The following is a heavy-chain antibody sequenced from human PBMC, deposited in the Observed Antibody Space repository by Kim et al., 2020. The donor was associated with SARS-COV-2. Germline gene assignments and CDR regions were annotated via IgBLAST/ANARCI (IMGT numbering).Heavy chain of an antibody. CDR1: GFIFSNYA. D-gene: IGHD6-13*01. Sequence: GGSLRLSCAASGFIFSNYAMFWVRQAPGKGLEWVAVISYDGTNKDYADSVKGRFTISRDNSGNTLYLQTNSLRAEDTGVYYCARRPTTSSWSYYFEHWGQETLVTLSS. CDR3: ARRPTTSSWSYYFEH. V-gene: IGHV3-30*04. J-gene: IGHJ4*02. CDR2: ISYDGTNK.